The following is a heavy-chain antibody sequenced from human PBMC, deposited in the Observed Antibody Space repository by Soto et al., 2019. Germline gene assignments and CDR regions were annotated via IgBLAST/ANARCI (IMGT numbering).Heavy chain of an antibody. CDR3: ARGQEGVVATH. Sequence: QVQLQQWGAGLLKPSETLSLNCAVNGGSLSGYYWSWIRQPPGKGLEWIGEIKDGGRTNYSPSLKRRATISSDTSNQQSSLRLYSVPAADTGVYYCARGQEGVVATHWDQGTLVTVSS. V-gene: IGHV4-34*01. CDR1: GGSLSGYY. CDR2: IKDGGRT. D-gene: IGHD5-12*01. J-gene: IGHJ4*02.